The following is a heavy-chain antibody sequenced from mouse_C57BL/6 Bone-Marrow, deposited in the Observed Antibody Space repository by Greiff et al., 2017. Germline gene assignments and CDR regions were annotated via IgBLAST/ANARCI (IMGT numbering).Heavy chain of an antibody. CDR2: ISSGSSTI. CDR3: ARDDY. V-gene: IGHV5-17*01. CDR1: GFTFSDYG. J-gene: IGHJ2*01. Sequence: EVQLVESGGGLVKPGGSLKLSCAASGFTFSDYGMPWFRQAPEKGLEWVAYISSGSSTIYYADTVKGRFTISRNNAKNTLFLQMTSLRSEDTAMYYCARDDYWGQGTTLTVSS.